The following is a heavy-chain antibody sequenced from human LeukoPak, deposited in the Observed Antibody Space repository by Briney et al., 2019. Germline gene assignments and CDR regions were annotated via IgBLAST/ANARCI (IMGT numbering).Heavy chain of an antibody. D-gene: IGHD3-22*01. CDR1: GVSISSGDYY. V-gene: IGHV4-30-4*01. CDR3: ARPYYYDSRIDP. CDR2: MYSSGST. Sequence: PSETLFLTCTVSGVSISSGDYYWSWIRQPPGKGLEWIGYMYSSGSTYYNPSLKSRATISVDTSKNQFSLKLSSVTAADTAVYYCARPYYYDSRIDPWSQGTLVTVSS. J-gene: IGHJ5*02.